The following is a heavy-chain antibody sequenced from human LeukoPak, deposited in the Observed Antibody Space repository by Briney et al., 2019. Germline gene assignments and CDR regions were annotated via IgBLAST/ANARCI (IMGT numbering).Heavy chain of an antibody. Sequence: SETLSLTCTVSGGSISSSDYYWGWIRQPPGKGLEWIGSISYSGSTYYNPSLKSRVTISVDTSKKQVSLKLSSVTAAGTAVYYCARDPCGYSYVLDYWGQGTLVTVSS. CDR1: GGSISSSDYY. CDR3: ARDPCGYSYVLDY. D-gene: IGHD5-18*01. V-gene: IGHV4-39*07. CDR2: ISYSGST. J-gene: IGHJ4*02.